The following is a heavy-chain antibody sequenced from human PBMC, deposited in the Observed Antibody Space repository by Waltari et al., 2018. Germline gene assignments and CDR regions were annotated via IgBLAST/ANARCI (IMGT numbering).Heavy chain of an antibody. CDR2: IRSRSKGDAT. J-gene: IGHJ4*02. CDR1: GFTFIRYW. CDR3: IRPFYQGID. V-gene: IGHV3-73*02. D-gene: IGHD2-2*01. Sequence: EVQLVESGGGLVQPGGSLRLSCAASGFTFIRYWMHWVRQASGKGLEWGGRIRSRSKGDATAYAESVEGRFTISRDDSENTAYLHMSNLKTDDTAVYYCIRPFYQGIDWGQGTLVTVSS.